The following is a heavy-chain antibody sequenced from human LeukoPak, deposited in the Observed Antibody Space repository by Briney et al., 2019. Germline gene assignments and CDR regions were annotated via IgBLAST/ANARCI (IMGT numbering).Heavy chain of an antibody. V-gene: IGHV3-23*01. J-gene: IGHJ4*02. CDR1: GFTFSSYG. CDR3: ANLKPYYYDSSGWY. Sequence: GGSLRLSCAASGFTFSSYGMSWVRQAPGKGLEWVSAISGSGGSTYYADSVKGRFTISRDNSKNTLYLQMNSLRAEDTAVYYCANLKPYYYDSSGWYWGQGTLVTVSS. CDR2: ISGSGGST. D-gene: IGHD3-22*01.